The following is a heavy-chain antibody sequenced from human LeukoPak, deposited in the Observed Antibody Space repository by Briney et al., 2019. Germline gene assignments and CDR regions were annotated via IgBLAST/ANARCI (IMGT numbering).Heavy chain of an antibody. V-gene: IGHV3-52*01. J-gene: IGHJ4*02. CDR3: ARDYGVGFDY. CDR2: IKCDGSEK. CDR1: GFTFSSSW. Sequence: GGSLRLSCAASGFTFSSSWMHWVCQAPEKGLEWVADIKCDGSEKYYVDSVKGRLTISRDNAKNSLYLQMNSLRAEDTAVYYCARDYGVGFDYWGQGTLVTVSS. D-gene: IGHD3-16*01.